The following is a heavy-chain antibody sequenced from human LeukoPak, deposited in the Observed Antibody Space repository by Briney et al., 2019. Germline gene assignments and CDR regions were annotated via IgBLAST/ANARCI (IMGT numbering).Heavy chain of an antibody. CDR1: GASISNSDFY. D-gene: IGHD2-15*01. CDR3: ARVNDCGGSSCFSRWFDP. J-gene: IGHJ5*02. CDR2: LYYGGSP. Sequence: SETLSLTCTVSGASISNSDFYWGWIRQPPGKGLEWIGTLYYGGSPLYNASLTSRVSMSVETSKNQFSLRLSSVTAADTAVYYCARVNDCGGSSCFSRWFDPWGQGTLITVSS. V-gene: IGHV4-39*07.